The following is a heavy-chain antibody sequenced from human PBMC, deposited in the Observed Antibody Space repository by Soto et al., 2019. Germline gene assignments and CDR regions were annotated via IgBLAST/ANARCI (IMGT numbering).Heavy chain of an antibody. V-gene: IGHV4-59*07. J-gene: IGHJ3*01. CDR1: GGSITPYY. D-gene: IGHD2-8*01. CDR2: VSYIGKP. Sequence: QVQLQESGPGLVKTSDTLSLTCTFSGGSITPYYWSWIRQPPGEGLERIGYVSYIGKPGYNPSLKSRVSMSIATSKIDFSLKLTSLTAADAATYYCARQQYTMVTAFDFWGQGTTVAVSS. CDR3: ARQQYTMVTAFDF.